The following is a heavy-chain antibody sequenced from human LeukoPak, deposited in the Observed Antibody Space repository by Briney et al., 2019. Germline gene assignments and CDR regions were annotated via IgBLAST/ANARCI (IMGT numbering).Heavy chain of an antibody. CDR2: ISGSGGST. CDR3: AKVNDIVVVPAAYPDY. J-gene: IGHJ4*02. D-gene: IGHD2-2*01. Sequence: GGSLRLSCAASGFTFSSYGMSWVRQAPGKGLEWVSAISGSGGSTYYADSVKGRFTISRDNSKNTLYLQINSLRAEDTAVYYCAKVNDIVVVPAAYPDYWGQGTLVTVSS. CDR1: GFTFSSYG. V-gene: IGHV3-23*01.